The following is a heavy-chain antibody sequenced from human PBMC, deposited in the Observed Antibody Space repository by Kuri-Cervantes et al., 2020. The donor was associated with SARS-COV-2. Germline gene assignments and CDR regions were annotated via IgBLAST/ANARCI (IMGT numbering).Heavy chain of an antibody. CDR2: IYTGGTT. J-gene: IGHJ4*02. CDR1: GASISSYY. CDR3: ARAMGGSWSQMPHFDT. D-gene: IGHD6-13*01. Sequence: SETLSLTCNVSGASISSYYWSWIRQPAGKGLEWIGRIYTGGTTNYNPSLRSRVTMSADTSRNQLSLKVNSVTAADTAVYYRARAMGGSWSQMPHFDTWGQGTLVTVSS. V-gene: IGHV4-4*07.